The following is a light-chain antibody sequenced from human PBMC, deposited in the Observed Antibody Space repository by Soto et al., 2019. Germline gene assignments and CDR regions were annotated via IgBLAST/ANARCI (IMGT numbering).Light chain of an antibody. CDR2: EGS. CDR1: SSDVGTYNL. J-gene: IGLJ1*01. CDR3: CSYAGSGTFV. Sequence: QSALTQPASVSGSPGQSITISCTGTSSDVGTYNLVSWYQQHPGKGPKLIIYEGSKRPSGISNRFSGSKSGNTASLTISGLQAEDKSDYYCCSYAGSGTFVFGTGTKLTVL. V-gene: IGLV2-23*01.